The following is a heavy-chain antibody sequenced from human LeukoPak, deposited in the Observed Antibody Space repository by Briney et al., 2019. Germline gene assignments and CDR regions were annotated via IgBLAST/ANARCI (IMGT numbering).Heavy chain of an antibody. D-gene: IGHD3-22*01. J-gene: IGHJ3*02. V-gene: IGHV3-30*03. Sequence: GGSLRLSCAASGFTFSSYGMHWVRQAPGKGLEWVAVISYDGSNKYYADSVKGRFTISRDNSKNTLYLQMNSLRAEDTAVYYCARDTTYYYDSSDRAHDAFDIWGQGAMVTVSS. CDR1: GFTFSSYG. CDR3: ARDTTYYYDSSDRAHDAFDI. CDR2: ISYDGSNK.